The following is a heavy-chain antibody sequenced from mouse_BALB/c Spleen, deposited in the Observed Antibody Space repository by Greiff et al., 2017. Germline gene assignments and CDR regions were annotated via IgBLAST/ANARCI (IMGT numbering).Heavy chain of an antibody. CDR3: ARSDGYYPFAY. J-gene: IGHJ3*01. D-gene: IGHD2-3*01. Sequence: EVQLVESGGGLVQPGGSRKLSCAASGFTFSSFGMHWVHQAPEKGLEWVAYISSGSSTIYYADTVKGRFTISRDNPKNTLFLQMTSLRSEDTAMYYCARSDGYYPFAYWGQGTLVTVSA. V-gene: IGHV5-17*02. CDR1: GFTFSSFG. CDR2: ISSGSSTI.